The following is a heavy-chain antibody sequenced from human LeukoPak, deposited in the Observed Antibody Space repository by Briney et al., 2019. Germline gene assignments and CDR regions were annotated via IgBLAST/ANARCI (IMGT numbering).Heavy chain of an antibody. Sequence: GGSLRLSCATSGFTFSSYGMSWVRQAPGKGLEWVSYITSSGGTIKNADSVKGRFTISRDNAKNSLYLQMNSLRAEDTAIYYCVRIGGYYDSRGYYAVPFDYWGQGTLVTVSS. CDR1: GFTFSSYG. D-gene: IGHD3-22*01. J-gene: IGHJ4*02. CDR3: VRIGGYYDSRGYYAVPFDY. CDR2: ITSSGGTI. V-gene: IGHV3-48*03.